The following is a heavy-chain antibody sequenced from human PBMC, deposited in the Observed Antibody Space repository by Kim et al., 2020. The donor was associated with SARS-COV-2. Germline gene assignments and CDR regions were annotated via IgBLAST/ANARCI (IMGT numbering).Heavy chain of an antibody. Sequence: GGSLRLSCAASGFTFSDHYMDWVRQAPGKGLEWVGRTRNKANSYTTEYAASVKGRFTISRDDSKNSLYLQMNSLKTEDTAVYYCASSLYCSGTNCYLYWGQGTLVTVSS. CDR1: GFTFSDHY. CDR2: TRNKANSYTT. J-gene: IGHJ4*02. CDR3: ASSLYCSGTNCYLY. D-gene: IGHD2-15*01. V-gene: IGHV3-72*01.